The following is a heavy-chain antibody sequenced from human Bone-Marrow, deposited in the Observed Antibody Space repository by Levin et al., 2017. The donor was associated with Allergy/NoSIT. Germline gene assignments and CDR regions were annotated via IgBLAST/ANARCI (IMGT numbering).Heavy chain of an antibody. V-gene: IGHV3-15*01. D-gene: IGHD5-24*01. CDR2: IKSKTDGGTT. CDR3: TTEMATNGNYYYYYGMDV. Sequence: GGSLRLSCAASGFTFSNAWMSWVRQAPGKGLEWVGRIKSKTDGGTTDYAAPVKGRFTISRDDSKNTLYLQMNSLKTEDTAVYYCTTEMATNGNYYYYYGMDVWGQGTTVTVSS. CDR1: GFTFSNAW. J-gene: IGHJ6*02.